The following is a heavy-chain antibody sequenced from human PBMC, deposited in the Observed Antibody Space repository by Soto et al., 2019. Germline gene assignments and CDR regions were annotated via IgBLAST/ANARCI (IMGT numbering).Heavy chain of an antibody. D-gene: IGHD3-3*01. CDR1: GFTFSSYA. V-gene: IGHV3-23*01. CDR3: AKSDYDFWGGYLYFDY. J-gene: IGHJ4*02. Sequence: GGSLRLSCAASGFTFSSYAMSWVRQAPGKGLEWVSAISGSGGSTYYADSVKGRFTISRGNSKNTLYLQMNSLRAEDTAVYYCAKSDYDFWGGYLYFDYWGQGTLVTVSS. CDR2: ISGSGGST.